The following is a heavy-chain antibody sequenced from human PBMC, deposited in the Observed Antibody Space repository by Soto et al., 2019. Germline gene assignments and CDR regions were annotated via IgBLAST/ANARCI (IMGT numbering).Heavy chain of an antibody. V-gene: IGHV4-34*01. CDR2: INHSGST. J-gene: IGHJ5*02. CDR1: GGSFSGYY. D-gene: IGHD6-13*01. CDR3: ARSGEVRAATVWFDP. Sequence: PSETLSLTCAVYGGSFSGYYWSWIRQPPGKGLEWIGEINHSGSTNYNPSLKSRVTISVDTSKNQFSLKLSSVTAADTAVYYCARSGEVRAATVWFDPWGQGTLVTVSS.